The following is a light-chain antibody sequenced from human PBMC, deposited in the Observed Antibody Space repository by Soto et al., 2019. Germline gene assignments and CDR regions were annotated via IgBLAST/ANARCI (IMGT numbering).Light chain of an antibody. CDR2: DVS. J-gene: IGLJ2*01. CDR1: TREVVGYND. CDR3: SSYTSRSTLV. V-gene: IGLV2-14*01. Sequence: QSALTQPASVSGPPGQSFTISGTGTTREVVGYNDSPWYHQHPAKAPKLMIYDVSNRPSGVSNHFSGSKSGNTASLTISGLQAEDEADYYCSSYTSRSTLVFGGGTKLTVL.